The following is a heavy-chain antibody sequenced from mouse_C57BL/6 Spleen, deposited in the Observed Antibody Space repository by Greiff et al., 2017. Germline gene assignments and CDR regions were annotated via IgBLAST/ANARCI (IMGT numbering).Heavy chain of an antibody. D-gene: IGHD1-1*01. V-gene: IGHV1-54*01. CDR2: INPGSGGT. J-gene: IGHJ2*01. CDR3: ARSGYCYSSSPYSLDY. CDR1: GYAFTNYL. Sequence: VQLQQSGAELVRPGTSVKVSCKASGYAFTNYLIEWVKQRPGQGLEWIGVINPGSGGTNYNEKFKGKGTLTADKSSSTAYMQLSSLTSEDSAVYVCARSGYCYSSSPYSLDYWGQGTTLTVSS.